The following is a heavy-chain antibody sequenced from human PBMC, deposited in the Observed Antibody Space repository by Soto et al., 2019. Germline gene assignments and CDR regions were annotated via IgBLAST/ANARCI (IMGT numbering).Heavy chain of an antibody. CDR1: GFTFSSYG. V-gene: IGHV3-30*18. Sequence: GGSLRLSCAASGFTFSSYGMHWVRQAPGKGLEWMAVISYDGSNKYYADSVKGRFTISRDNSKNTLYLQMNSLRAEDTAVYYCANPPTVTTPGDYWGQGTLVTVSS. CDR3: ANPPTVTTPGDY. J-gene: IGHJ4*02. CDR2: ISYDGSNK. D-gene: IGHD4-17*01.